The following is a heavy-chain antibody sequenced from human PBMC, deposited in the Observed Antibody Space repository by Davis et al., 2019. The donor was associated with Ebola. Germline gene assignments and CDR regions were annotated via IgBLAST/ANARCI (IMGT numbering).Heavy chain of an antibody. D-gene: IGHD3-22*01. J-gene: IGHJ4*02. CDR1: GGTFSSYA. V-gene: IGHV1-69*13. CDR3: ARVSLIVDVMIDY. Sequence: AASVKVSCKASGGTFSSYAISWVRQAPGQGLEWMGGIIPIFGTANYAQKFQGRVTITADESTSTAYMELSSLRSDDTAVYYCARVSLIVDVMIDYWGQGTLVTVSS. CDR2: IIPIFGTA.